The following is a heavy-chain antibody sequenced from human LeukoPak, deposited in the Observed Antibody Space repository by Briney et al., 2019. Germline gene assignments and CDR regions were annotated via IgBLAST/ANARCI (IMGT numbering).Heavy chain of an antibody. CDR2: MYSGGNT. V-gene: IGHV3-53*01. D-gene: IGHD2-15*01. CDR1: GFTVSSKY. Sequence: PGGSLRLSCAASGFTVSSKYMSWVRQAPGKGLECVSIMYSGGNTYYADSMKGRFTISRDNSKNTLYLQMDTLRAEDTAVYYCATLFCSGGSCYWGQGTLVTVSS. J-gene: IGHJ4*02. CDR3: ATLFCSGGSCY.